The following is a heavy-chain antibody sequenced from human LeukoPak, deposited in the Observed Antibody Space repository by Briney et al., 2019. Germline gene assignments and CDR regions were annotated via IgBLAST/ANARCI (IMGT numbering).Heavy chain of an antibody. CDR3: ARSPIRGRYSSSWYTIPRAFDI. Sequence: PSETLSLTCTVSGGPISSSSYYWGWVRQPPGKGLEWIGSIKFTGTPNYNPSLRSRVTISVDTSKNQFSLKLSSVTAADTAVYYCARSPIRGRYSSSWYTIPRAFDIWGQGTMVTVSS. CDR2: IKFTGTP. D-gene: IGHD6-13*01. V-gene: IGHV4-39*01. CDR1: GGPISSSSYY. J-gene: IGHJ3*02.